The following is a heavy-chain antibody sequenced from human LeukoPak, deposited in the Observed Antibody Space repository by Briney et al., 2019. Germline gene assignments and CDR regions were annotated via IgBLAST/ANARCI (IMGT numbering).Heavy chain of an antibody. V-gene: IGHV1-3*01. D-gene: IGHD2-15*01. CDR2: INAGSGNT. J-gene: IGHJ4*02. Sequence: ASVKVSCKASGYTFTSYAMHWVRQAPGQRLEWMGWINAGSGNTKYSQNFQGRVTISRDTSASTAYMELSSLTSEDTAVYYCARDSGEYYFDYWGQGTLVTVFS. CDR3: ARDSGEYYFDY. CDR1: GYTFTSYA.